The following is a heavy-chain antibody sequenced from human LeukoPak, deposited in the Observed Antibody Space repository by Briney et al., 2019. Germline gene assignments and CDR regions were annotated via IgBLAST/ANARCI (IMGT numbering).Heavy chain of an antibody. CDR2: IWYDGSNK. Sequence: PGGSLRLSCAASGFTFSSYGMHWVRQAPGKGLEWVAVIWYDGSNKYYADSVKGRFTISRDNSKNTLYLQMNSLRAEDTAVYYCASSGYYDSSGYLFYWGQGALVTVSS. CDR1: GFTFSSYG. J-gene: IGHJ4*02. CDR3: ASSGYYDSSGYLFY. V-gene: IGHV3-33*01. D-gene: IGHD3-22*01.